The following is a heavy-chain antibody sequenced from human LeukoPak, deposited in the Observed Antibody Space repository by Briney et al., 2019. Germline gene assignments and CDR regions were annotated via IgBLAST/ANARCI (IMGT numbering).Heavy chain of an antibody. CDR2: ISAYDGNT. D-gene: IGHD3-10*01. J-gene: IGHJ4*02. CDR3: ARGGLRQVRGVTRIHTPRFDY. Sequence: GASVKVSCKASGYTFTSYGISWVRQAHGQGLEWMGWISAYDGNTNDAQKLQGRVTMTTDTSTSTAYMELRSLRSDDTAVYYCARGGLRQVRGVTRIHTPRFDYWGQGTLVTVSS. CDR1: GYTFTSYG. V-gene: IGHV1-18*04.